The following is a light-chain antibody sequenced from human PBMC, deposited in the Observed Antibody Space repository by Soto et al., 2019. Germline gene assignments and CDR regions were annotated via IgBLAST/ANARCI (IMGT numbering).Light chain of an antibody. CDR3: QHYDSSPPYT. CDR2: AAS. J-gene: IGKJ2*01. CDR1: RSFASSY. Sequence: EILLTQSPVTLSLSPGEKATLSCRASRSFASSYLGWYQQKPGQAHRLLIYAASTRATGIPDRFSGSGSATEFTLTISRLEPEDSAVYYCQHYDSSPPYTFGQGTKLEIK. V-gene: IGKV3-20*01.